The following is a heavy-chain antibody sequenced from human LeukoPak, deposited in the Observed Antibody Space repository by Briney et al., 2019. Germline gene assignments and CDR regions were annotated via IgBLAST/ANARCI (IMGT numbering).Heavy chain of an antibody. D-gene: IGHD6-19*01. J-gene: IGHJ4*02. CDR3: ARGFRGWYAEGFDY. CDR1: GFTFSNYW. V-gene: IGHV3-74*01. CDR2: INSDGRST. Sequence: GGSLRLSCAASGFTFSNYWMHWVRQAPGKGLVWVSRINSDGRSTNYADSVKGRFTISRDNAKNTLYLQMNSLRAEDTAVYYCARGFRGWYAEGFDYWGQGTLVTVSS.